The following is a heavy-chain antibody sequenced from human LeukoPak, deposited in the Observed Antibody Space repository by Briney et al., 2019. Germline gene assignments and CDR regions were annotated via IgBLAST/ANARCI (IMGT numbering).Heavy chain of an antibody. D-gene: IGHD3-10*01. J-gene: IGHJ4*02. V-gene: IGHV4-59*01. CDR2: IYCSGST. Sequence: SETLSLTCTVSGGSISSYYWSWIRQPPGKGLEWIGYIYCSGSTNYNPSLKSRVTISVDTSKNQFSLKLSSVTAADTAVYYCARGSTMVRGVPTFDYWGQGTLVTVSS. CDR1: GGSISSYY. CDR3: ARGSTMVRGVPTFDY.